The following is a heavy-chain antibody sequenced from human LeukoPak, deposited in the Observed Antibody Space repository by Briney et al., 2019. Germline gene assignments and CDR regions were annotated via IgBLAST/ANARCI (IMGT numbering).Heavy chain of an antibody. CDR2: ISGSGGST. CDR3: TKEVTTVTIYWYFDL. CDR1: GFTFSSYA. D-gene: IGHD4-17*01. J-gene: IGHJ2*01. V-gene: IGHV3-23*01. Sequence: GGSLRLSCAASGFTFSSYAMSWVRQAPGKGLEWVSAISGSGGSTYYADSVKGRFTVSGDNSKNTLYLQMNSLRAEDTAVYYCTKEVTTVTIYWYFDLWGRGTLVTVSS.